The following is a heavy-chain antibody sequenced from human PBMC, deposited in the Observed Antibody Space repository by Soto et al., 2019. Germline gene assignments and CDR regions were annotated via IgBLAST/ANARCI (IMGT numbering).Heavy chain of an antibody. D-gene: IGHD3-3*01. CDR2: ISSSGSTI. CDR3: VRAESYDFWGGYFGAFDI. V-gene: IGHV3-11*04. Sequence: GGSLRLSCAASGFTFSDYYMSWIRQAPGKGLEWVSYISSSGSTIYYADSVKGRFTISRDNAKNSLYLQMNSLRAEDTALFYFVRAESYDFWGGYFGAFDIWGQGTMVTVSS. CDR1: GFTFSDYY. J-gene: IGHJ3*02.